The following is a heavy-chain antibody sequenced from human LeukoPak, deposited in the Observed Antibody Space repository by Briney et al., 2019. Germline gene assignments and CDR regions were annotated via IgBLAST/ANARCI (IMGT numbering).Heavy chain of an antibody. CDR3: ARLDALLWFGPDFDY. V-gene: IGHV4-4*02. CDR2: IYHSGST. Sequence: SGTLSLTCAVSGGSISRSNWWSWVRQPPGKGLEWVGVIYHSGSTNYNPSLKSRVTISVDTSKNQFSLKLSSVTAADTAVYYCARLDALLWFGPDFDYWGQGTLVTVSS. D-gene: IGHD3-10*01. CDR1: GGSISRSNW. J-gene: IGHJ4*02.